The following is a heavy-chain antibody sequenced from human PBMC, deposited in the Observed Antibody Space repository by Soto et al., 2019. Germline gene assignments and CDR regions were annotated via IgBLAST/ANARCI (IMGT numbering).Heavy chain of an antibody. J-gene: IGHJ4*02. V-gene: IGHV5-51*03. CDR2: IYPGDSDT. D-gene: IGHD2-2*01. CDR3: ATLGGYCSITKCYGGGDY. CDR1: GYSFTSYW. Sequence: EVQLVQSGAEVKKPGESLKISCKGSGYSFTSYWIGWVRQMPGKGLEWMGIIYPGDSDTRYSPSFQGQVTISADKSISTAYLQWSSLKASDTAMYYCATLGGYCSITKCYGGGDYWGQGTLVTVSS.